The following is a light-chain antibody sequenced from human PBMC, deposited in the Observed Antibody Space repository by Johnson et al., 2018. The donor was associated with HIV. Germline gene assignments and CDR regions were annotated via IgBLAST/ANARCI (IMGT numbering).Light chain of an antibody. CDR1: SSNIGNNY. V-gene: IGLV1-51*02. J-gene: IGLJ1*01. CDR2: ENN. CDR3: GTWDSSLCAYV. Sequence: QSVLTQPPSVSAAPGQKVTISCSGSSSNIGNNYVSWYQQLPGTAPKLLIYENNKRPSGIPDRFSGSKSGTSATLGITGLQTGDEADYYCGTWDSSLCAYVFGTGPKVTGL.